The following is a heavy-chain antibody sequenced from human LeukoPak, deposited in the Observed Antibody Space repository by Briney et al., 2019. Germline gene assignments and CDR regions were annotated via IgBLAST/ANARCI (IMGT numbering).Heavy chain of an antibody. J-gene: IGHJ6*02. CDR2: FYVGGAT. D-gene: IGHD5-24*01. Sequence: GGSLRLSCAVSGFSVTNNYMSWVRQAPGKGLEWVSVFYVGGATYYADSVKGRFTISRDNSENTLYLQMKSLRAEDTAVYYCARGRGLDVWGQGTTVTVSS. CDR3: ARGRGLDV. V-gene: IGHV3-53*01. CDR1: GFSVTNNY.